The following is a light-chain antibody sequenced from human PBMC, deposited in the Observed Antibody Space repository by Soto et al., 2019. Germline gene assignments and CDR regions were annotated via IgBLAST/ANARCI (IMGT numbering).Light chain of an antibody. CDR1: QSISYW. V-gene: IGKV1-5*01. CDR3: QQYNSYRT. J-gene: IGKJ1*01. CDR2: DAS. Sequence: IQMTQSPSTLSTSVADRVTITFRASQSISYWLAWYQQRPGKAPKLLIYDASSLESVVPSRFSGSGSGTEFTLTINSLQPDDFATYYCQQYNSYRTSGQGTKVDIK.